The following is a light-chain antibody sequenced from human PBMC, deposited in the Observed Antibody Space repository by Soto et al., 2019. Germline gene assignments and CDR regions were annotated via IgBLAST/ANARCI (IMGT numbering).Light chain of an antibody. Sequence: QSALTQPRSVSGSPGQSVTISCTGTSSNVGGYNFVSWYQQHPGKAPKLMIYEVNKRPSGVPDRFSGSKFGNTASLTVSGLQGEDEADYYCSSYGGSNNLVFGGGTKLTVL. CDR1: SSNVGGYNF. V-gene: IGLV2-8*01. CDR3: SSYGGSNNLV. J-gene: IGLJ2*01. CDR2: EVN.